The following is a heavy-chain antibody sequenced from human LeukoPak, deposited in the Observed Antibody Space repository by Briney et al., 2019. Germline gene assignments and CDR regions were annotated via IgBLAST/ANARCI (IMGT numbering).Heavy chain of an antibody. CDR2: IKQDGSDK. J-gene: IGHJ4*02. Sequence: GGSLRLSCAASGFTSSSYGMHWVRQAPGKGLEWVANIKQDGSDKYYVDSVKGRFTISRDNAKNSLYLQMNSLRAEDTAVYYCARGRIYYYDSSGYYGLDYWGQGTLVTVSS. CDR1: GFTSSSYG. CDR3: ARGRIYYYDSSGYYGLDY. V-gene: IGHV3-7*01. D-gene: IGHD3-22*01.